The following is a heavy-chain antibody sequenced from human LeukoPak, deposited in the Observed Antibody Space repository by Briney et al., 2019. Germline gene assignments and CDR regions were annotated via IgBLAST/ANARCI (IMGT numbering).Heavy chain of an antibody. CDR2: ISYDGSNK. Sequence: GGSLRLSCAASGFTLSSYAMHWVRQAPGKGLEWVAVISYDGSNKYYADSVKGRFTISRDNAKNSLYLQMNSPRAEDTAVYYCARVRSGYWADYWGQGTLVTVSS. V-gene: IGHV3-30*04. CDR3: ARVRSGYWADY. CDR1: GFTLSSYA. J-gene: IGHJ4*02. D-gene: IGHD3-3*01.